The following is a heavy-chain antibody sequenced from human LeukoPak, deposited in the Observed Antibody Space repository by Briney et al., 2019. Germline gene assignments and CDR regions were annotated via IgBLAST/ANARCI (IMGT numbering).Heavy chain of an antibody. CDR2: IKGDGSST. D-gene: IGHD5-12*01. V-gene: IGHV3-74*01. CDR1: GLTFSSYW. CDR3: AGWGDSGYDHS. J-gene: IGHJ4*02. Sequence: PGGSLRLSCTASGLTFSSYWMHWVRQAPGKGLVWVSRIKGDGSSTSYADSVKGRFTISRDNTKNTLYLQMNSLRAEDTAVCYCAGWGDSGYDHSWGQGTLVTVSS.